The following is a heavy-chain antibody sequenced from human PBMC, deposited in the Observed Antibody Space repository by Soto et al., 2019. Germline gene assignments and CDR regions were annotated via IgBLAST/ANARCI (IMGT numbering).Heavy chain of an antibody. CDR1: GYTFTSYC. CDR3: ARDLGNWNHGIAFDI. J-gene: IGHJ3*02. D-gene: IGHD1-20*01. Sequence: ASVNVSFKAAGYTFTSYCISWVRQAPGQWLELMGWISAYNGNTNYAHKLQGRVTMTTDTSTGTAYMELRSLRSDDTAVYYFARDLGNWNHGIAFDIWGQGTMDTVSS. CDR2: ISAYNGNT. V-gene: IGHV1-18*04.